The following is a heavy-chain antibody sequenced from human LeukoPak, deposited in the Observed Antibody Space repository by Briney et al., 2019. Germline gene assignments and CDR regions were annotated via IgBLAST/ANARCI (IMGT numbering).Heavy chain of an antibody. D-gene: IGHD3-16*02. CDR1: GFTFSRYS. CDR2: ISSGSSYR. Sequence: GGSLRLSCSASGFTFSRYSMNWVRQAPGKGLEWVSSISSGSSYRYYADSMKGRFTISRDNAKNSLYLQMNILRAEDTAVYYCAGSDTIGYTPREWDYWYFDLWGRGTLVSVSS. J-gene: IGHJ2*01. V-gene: IGHV3-21*01. CDR3: AGSDTIGYTPREWDYWYFDL.